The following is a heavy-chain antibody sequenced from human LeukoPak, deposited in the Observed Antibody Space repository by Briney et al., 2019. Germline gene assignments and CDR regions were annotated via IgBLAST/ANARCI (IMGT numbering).Heavy chain of an antibody. CDR2: IKQDGSEK. J-gene: IGHJ4*02. CDR1: GFTFSSYW. CDR3: ARDLPDYYDSRGYPPFY. Sequence: GGSLRLSCAASGFTFSSYWMSWVRQAPGKGLEWVAKIKQDGSEKYYVDSVKGRFTISRDNAKNSMYLEMNSLRAEDTAVYYCARDLPDYYDSRGYPPFYWGQGTLVTVSS. V-gene: IGHV3-7*01. D-gene: IGHD3-22*01.